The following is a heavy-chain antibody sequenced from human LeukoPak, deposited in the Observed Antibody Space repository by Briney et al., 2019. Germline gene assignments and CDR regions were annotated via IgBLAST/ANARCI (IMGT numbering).Heavy chain of an antibody. CDR2: ISGSGGNT. Sequence: GGSLRLSCAASGFTFTNYSMRWVRRAPGKGLEWVSPISGSGGNTYCADSENGRFSISRDSSKNTLYLQLDSLRAEDTALYYCAKDHRTPDRPGRFCFDSWGQGALVTVSS. D-gene: IGHD1-14*01. V-gene: IGHV3-23*01. J-gene: IGHJ4*02. CDR1: GFTFTNYS. CDR3: AKDHRTPDRPGRFCFDS.